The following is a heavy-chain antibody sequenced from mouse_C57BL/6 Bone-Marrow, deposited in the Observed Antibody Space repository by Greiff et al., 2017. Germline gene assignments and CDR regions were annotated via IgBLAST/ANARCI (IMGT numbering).Heavy chain of an antibody. D-gene: IGHD2-4*01. CDR2: IYPGRGNT. Sequence: QVQLQQSGPELVQPGASVKISCKASGYSFTSYYIHWVKQRPGQGLAWLGWIYPGRGNTKYNEKFKGKATLTADTSSSTAYMQLSSLTSEDSAVYYCARKGYDYDLFDYWGQGTTLTVSS. V-gene: IGHV1-66*01. J-gene: IGHJ2*01. CDR3: ARKGYDYDLFDY. CDR1: GYSFTSYY.